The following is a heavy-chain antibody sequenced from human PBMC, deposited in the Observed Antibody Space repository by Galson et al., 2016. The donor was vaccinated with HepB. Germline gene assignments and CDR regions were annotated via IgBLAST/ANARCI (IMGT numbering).Heavy chain of an antibody. CDR3: ARDKISGWYYFDH. Sequence: SLRLSCAASGFTFSTYYMNWVRQAPGKGLEWVSSISGTSDYINYADSVKGRFNVSRDNAKNSLYLQMNSLRAEDTAIYYCARDKISGWYYFDHWGQGTLVTVSS. CDR1: GFTFSTYY. J-gene: IGHJ4*02. V-gene: IGHV3-21*01. D-gene: IGHD6-19*01. CDR2: ISGTSDYI.